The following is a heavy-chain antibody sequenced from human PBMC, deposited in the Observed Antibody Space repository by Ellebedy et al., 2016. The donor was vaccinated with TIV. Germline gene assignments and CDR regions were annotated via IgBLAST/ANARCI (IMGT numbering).Heavy chain of an antibody. J-gene: IGHJ4*02. D-gene: IGHD3-22*01. CDR2: ISNTGSRT. CDR1: GFTFSSYA. Sequence: GESLKISCAASGFTFSSYAMSWVRQAPGKGLEWVSNISNTGSRTYYAESVEGRFIISRDNSKKTLYLQMNSLRAEETAVYYCAKGRGVGSDSSAPRYYFDYWGLGTLVTVSS. V-gene: IGHV3-23*01. CDR3: AKGRGVGSDSSAPRYYFDY.